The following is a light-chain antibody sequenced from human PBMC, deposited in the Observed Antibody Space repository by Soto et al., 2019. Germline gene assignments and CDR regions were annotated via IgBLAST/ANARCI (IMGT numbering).Light chain of an antibody. CDR1: QSVSSK. J-gene: IGKJ1*01. Sequence: EIVMTQSPATLSVSPGERATLSCRASQSVSSKLAWYQQKPGQAPRLLIYGASTRATGIPARFSGSGSGTESTLIISSRLSDDYAVYYYQQYNNWPPWTFGQGTKVEIK. V-gene: IGKV3-15*01. CDR3: QQYNNWPPWT. CDR2: GAS.